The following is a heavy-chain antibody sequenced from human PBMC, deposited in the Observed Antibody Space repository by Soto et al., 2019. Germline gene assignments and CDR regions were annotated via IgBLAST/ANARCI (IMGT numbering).Heavy chain of an antibody. D-gene: IGHD4-17*01. CDR1: GFTFSSYG. CDR2: ISYDGSNK. CDR3: AKSYGLTGVFDY. J-gene: IGHJ4*02. V-gene: IGHV3-30*18. Sequence: QVQLVESGGGVVQPGRSLRLSCAASGFTFSSYGMHWVRQAPGKGLEWVAVISYDGSNKYYADSVKGQFTISRDNSKNTLYLQMNSLRAEDTAVYYCAKSYGLTGVFDYWGQGTLVTVSS.